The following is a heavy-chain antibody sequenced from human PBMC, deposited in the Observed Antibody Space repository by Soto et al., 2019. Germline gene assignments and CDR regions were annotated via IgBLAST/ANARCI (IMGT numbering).Heavy chain of an antibody. D-gene: IGHD1-26*01. CDR3: AGRIFDI. CDR2: IKEDGSER. V-gene: IGHV3-7*01. J-gene: IGHJ3*02. CDR1: GFTFRSYW. Sequence: PGGSLRLSCVASGFTFRSYWMAWVRQAPGKGLEWVANIKEDGSERYYADSVKGRFTISRDNAKDSVYLQMNSLTAEDTGIYYCAGRIFDIWGQGTMVTVSS.